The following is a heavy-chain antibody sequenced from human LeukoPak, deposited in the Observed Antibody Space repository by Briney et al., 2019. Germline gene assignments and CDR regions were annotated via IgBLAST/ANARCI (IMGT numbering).Heavy chain of an antibody. CDR1: GYTFTGYY. CDR3: ARDDPQGSLDY. J-gene: IGHJ4*02. Sequence: ASVKVSCKASGYTFTGYYMHWVRQAPGQGLEWMGRIIPILGLANYAQKFQGRVTITADKSTSTAYMELSSLRSEDTAVYYCARDDPQGSLDYWGQGTLVTVSS. CDR2: IIPILGLA. V-gene: IGHV1-69*04.